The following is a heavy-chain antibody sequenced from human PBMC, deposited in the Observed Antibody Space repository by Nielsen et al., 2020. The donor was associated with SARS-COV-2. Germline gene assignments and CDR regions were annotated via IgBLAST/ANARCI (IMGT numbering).Heavy chain of an antibody. J-gene: IGHJ3*02. Sequence: SETLSLTCAVYGGSFGDYFWSWIRQPPGKGLEWIGDVNHSGFTNYNPSLKSRVTISVDTSKNQFSLKLSSVTAADTAVYYCARVRITMIVVVDAFDIWGQGTMVTVSS. CDR1: GGSFGDYF. CDR3: ARVRITMIVVVDAFDI. D-gene: IGHD3-22*01. CDR2: VNHSGFT. V-gene: IGHV4-34*01.